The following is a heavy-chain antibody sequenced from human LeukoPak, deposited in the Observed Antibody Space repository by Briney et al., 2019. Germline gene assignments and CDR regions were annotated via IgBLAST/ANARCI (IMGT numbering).Heavy chain of an antibody. Sequence: GGSLRLSCAASAFKFSFYGMYWVRQAPGKGLEWVAYIKQDGSDTYYVDSVKGRFTISRDNVKNSLYLQMNSLRADDTAVYYCARGWSRWDVWGTGTTVTVSS. CDR3: ARGWSRWDV. CDR2: IKQDGSDT. V-gene: IGHV3-7*01. CDR1: AFKFSFYG. D-gene: IGHD3-3*01. J-gene: IGHJ6*04.